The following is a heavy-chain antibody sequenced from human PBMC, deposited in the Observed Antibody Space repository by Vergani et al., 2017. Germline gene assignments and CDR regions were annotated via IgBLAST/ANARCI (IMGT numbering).Heavy chain of an antibody. Sequence: EVQLVESGGGLVQPGRSLRLSCAASGFTFDDYGISWVRQAPGKGLEWVSGINWNGGSTGYADSVKGRFTISRDNAKNSLYLQMNSLRAEDTALYYCARPRGYDSSGHNYFDYWGQGTLVTVSS. CDR3: ARPRGYDSSGHNYFDY. J-gene: IGHJ4*02. D-gene: IGHD3-22*01. V-gene: IGHV3-20*04. CDR1: GFTFDDYG. CDR2: INWNGGST.